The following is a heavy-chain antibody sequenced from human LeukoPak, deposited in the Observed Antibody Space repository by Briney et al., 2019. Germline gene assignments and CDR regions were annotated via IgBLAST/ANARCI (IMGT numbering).Heavy chain of an antibody. D-gene: IGHD6-19*01. V-gene: IGHV3-33*01. CDR1: GFTFSSYG. Sequence: GRSLRLSCAASGFTFSSYGMHWARQAPGKGLEWVAVIWYDGSNKYYADSVKGRFTISRDNSKNTLYLQMNSLRAEDTAVYYCARERQWLATDAFDIWGQGTMVTVSS. CDR2: IWYDGSNK. J-gene: IGHJ3*02. CDR3: ARERQWLATDAFDI.